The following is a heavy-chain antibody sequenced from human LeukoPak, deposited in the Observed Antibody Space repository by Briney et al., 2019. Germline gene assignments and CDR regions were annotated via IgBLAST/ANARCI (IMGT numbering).Heavy chain of an antibody. CDR2: IYYSGST. CDR1: GGSISSGGYY. CDR3: ARGLLVAGTRYFDY. D-gene: IGHD6-19*01. V-gene: IGHV4-31*03. Sequence: PSETLSLTCTVSGGSISSGGYYWSWIRQHPGKGLEWIGYIYYSGSTYYNPSLKSRVTISVDTSKNQFSLKLSSVTAADTAVYYCARGLLVAGTRYFDYWGQGTLVTVSS. J-gene: IGHJ4*02.